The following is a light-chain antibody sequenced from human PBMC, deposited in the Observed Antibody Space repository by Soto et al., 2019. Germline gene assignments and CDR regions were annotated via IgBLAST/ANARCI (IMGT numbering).Light chain of an antibody. CDR1: NSDVGGYNY. V-gene: IGLV2-14*03. J-gene: IGLJ1*01. Sequence: QSALTQPASVSGSPGQSITISCTGTNSDVGGYNYVSWYQQHPGKAPKLVIYDVVHRPSGVSNRVSGSKSGNTASLTISGLQAEDEADFYCYSYTTSSTFVFGTGTKVTVL. CDR2: DVV. CDR3: YSYTTSSTFV.